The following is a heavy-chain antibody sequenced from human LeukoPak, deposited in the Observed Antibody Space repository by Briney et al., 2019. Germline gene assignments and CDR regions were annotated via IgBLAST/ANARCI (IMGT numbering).Heavy chain of an antibody. V-gene: IGHV4-39*01. J-gene: IGHJ6*02. CDR2: IYYSGST. D-gene: IGHD3-3*01. CDR1: GGSISSSSYY. Sequence: SETLSLTCTVSGGSISSSSYYWGWIRQPPGKGMEWIGSIYYSGSTYYNPSLKSRVTISVDTSKNQFSLKLSSVTAADTTVYYCARLARITIFGVEQYGMDLWGQGTTVTVSS. CDR3: ARLARITIFGVEQYGMDL.